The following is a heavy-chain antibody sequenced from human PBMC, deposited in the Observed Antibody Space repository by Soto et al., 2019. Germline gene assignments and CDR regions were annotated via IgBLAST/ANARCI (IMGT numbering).Heavy chain of an antibody. V-gene: IGHV3-33*06. CDR3: AKVSVTSDSYMDV. J-gene: IGHJ6*03. CDR2: VWHDSSNT. D-gene: IGHD4-4*01. CDR1: GFTFSSYG. Sequence: QVQLVESGGGVVQPGRSLRLSCAASGFTFSSYGMHWVRQAPGKGLEWVAVVWHDSSNTYYADSVKGRFTISRDNSKNTLYLQMNSLRAEDTAVYYWAKVSVTSDSYMDVWGKGTSVTVSS.